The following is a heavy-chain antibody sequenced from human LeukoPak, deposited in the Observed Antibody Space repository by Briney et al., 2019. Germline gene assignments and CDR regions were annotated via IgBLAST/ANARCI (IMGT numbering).Heavy chain of an antibody. D-gene: IGHD3-3*01. V-gene: IGHV4-39*07. CDR3: ARNDRFWSGYSYYYYYMDV. J-gene: IGHJ6*03. Sequence: SETLSLTCTVSGGSISSSSYYWGWIRQPPGKGLEWIGSIYYSGSTYYNPSLKSRVTMSVDTSKNQFSLKLSSVTAADTAVYYCARNDRFWSGYSYYYYYMDVWGKGTTVTVSS. CDR1: GGSISSSSYY. CDR2: IYYSGST.